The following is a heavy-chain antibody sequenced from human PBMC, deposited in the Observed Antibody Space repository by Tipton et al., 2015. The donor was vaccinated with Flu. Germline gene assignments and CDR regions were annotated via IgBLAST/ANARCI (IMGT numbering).Heavy chain of an antibody. CDR2: VHPGDSAT. J-gene: IGHJ5*02. V-gene: IGHV5-51*01. CDR1: GYYFATYW. Sequence: QLVQSGAEVKKPGESLKISCQGSGYYFATYWIGWVRQMPGKGLEWMGIVHPGDSATRYSPSFQGQVTISVDKSVSTAYLQWSSLEAPVSAMYFCAGLSPTAWFGPWGQGTLVAVSS. D-gene: IGHD4-17*01. CDR3: AGLSPTAWFGP.